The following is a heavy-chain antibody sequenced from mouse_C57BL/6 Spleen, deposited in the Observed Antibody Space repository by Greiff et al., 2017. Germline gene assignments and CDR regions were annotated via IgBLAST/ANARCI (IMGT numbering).Heavy chain of an antibody. CDR3: ARYSTYYGSRDWYFDV. D-gene: IGHD1-1*01. CDR2: ISYSGST. CDR1: GYSITSDY. Sequence: EVQGVESGPGLAKPSQTLSLTCSVTGYSITSDYWNWIRKFPGNKLEYMGYISYSGSTYYNPSLKSRISITRDTSKNQYYLQLNSVTTEDTATYYCARYSTYYGSRDWYFDVWGTGTTVTVSS. J-gene: IGHJ1*03. V-gene: IGHV3-8*01.